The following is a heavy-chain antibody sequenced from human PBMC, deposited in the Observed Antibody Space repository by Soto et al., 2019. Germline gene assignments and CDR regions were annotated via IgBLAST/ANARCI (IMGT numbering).Heavy chain of an antibody. CDR2: IYYSGST. D-gene: IGHD3-10*01. V-gene: IGHV4-59*12. Sequence: PSETLSLTCTVSGGSISSYYWSWIRQPPGKGPEWIGYIYYSGSTNYNPSLKSRVTISVDPSKNQFSLKLSSVTAAETAVYYCARATSVLLWFGESTRDDYYYGMDVWGQGTTVTVSS. CDR3: ARATSVLLWFGESTRDDYYYGMDV. J-gene: IGHJ6*02. CDR1: GGSISSYY.